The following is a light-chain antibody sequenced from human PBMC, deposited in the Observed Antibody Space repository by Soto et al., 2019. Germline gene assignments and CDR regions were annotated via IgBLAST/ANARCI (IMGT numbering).Light chain of an antibody. J-gene: IGKJ3*01. CDR3: QQRSNWPPGT. CDR2: DAS. V-gene: IGKV3-11*01. Sequence: DIVLTQSPATLSLSPGERATLSCRASQSVSSYLAWYQQKPGQAPRLLMYDASNRATGIPARFSGSGSGTDFTLTIKSLEPEDSSVYYCQQRSNWPPGTFGPGTKVDI. CDR1: QSVSSY.